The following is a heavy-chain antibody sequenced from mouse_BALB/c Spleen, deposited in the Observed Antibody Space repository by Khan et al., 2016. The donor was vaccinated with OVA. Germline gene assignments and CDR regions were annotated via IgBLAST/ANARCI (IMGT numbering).Heavy chain of an antibody. V-gene: IGHV5-6*01. Sequence: EVELVESGGDLVKPGGSLKLSCAASGFTFSSYGMSWVRQTPDKRLEWVATISSGGSYTYYPDSVKGRFTISRDNAKNTLYLQMSSLKSEDTAMYYCARFITMATGDYYGMDYWGQGTSVTVSS. CDR2: ISSGGSYT. J-gene: IGHJ4*01. CDR3: ARFITMATGDYYGMDY. D-gene: IGHD1-2*01. CDR1: GFTFSSYG.